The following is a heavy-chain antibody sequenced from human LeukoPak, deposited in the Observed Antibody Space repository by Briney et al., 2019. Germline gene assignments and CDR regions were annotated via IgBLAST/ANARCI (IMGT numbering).Heavy chain of an antibody. Sequence: GGPLRLSCAASGFTFSDYGIHWVRQAPGKGLEGVAVIWPDGSNKYYADSVKGRFTISRDNSKNTLYLQMNSLRAEDTAVYYCARNYYYDSSGYPGGLWFDPWGQGTLVTVSS. CDR1: GFTFSDYG. CDR2: IWPDGSNK. CDR3: ARNYYYDSSGYPGGLWFDP. D-gene: IGHD3-22*01. J-gene: IGHJ5*02. V-gene: IGHV3-30*19.